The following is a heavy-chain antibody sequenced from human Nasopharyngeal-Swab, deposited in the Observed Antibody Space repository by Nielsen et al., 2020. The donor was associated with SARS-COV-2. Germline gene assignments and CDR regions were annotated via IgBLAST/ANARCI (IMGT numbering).Heavy chain of an antibody. V-gene: IGHV4-39*07. CDR1: GGSISSSSYY. J-gene: IGHJ6*02. D-gene: IGHD6-19*01. CDR3: ERDRAVAGNSYYYYYYGMDV. CDR2: IYYSGST. Sequence: SETLSLTCTVSGGSISSSSYYWGWIRQPPGKGLEWIGSIYYSGSTYYNPSLKSRVTISVDTSKNQFSLKLSSVTAADTAVYYCERDRAVAGNSYYYYYYGMDVWGQGTTVTVSS.